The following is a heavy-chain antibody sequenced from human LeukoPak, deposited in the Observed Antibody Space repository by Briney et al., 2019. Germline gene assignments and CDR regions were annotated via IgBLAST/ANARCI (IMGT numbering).Heavy chain of an antibody. D-gene: IGHD3-16*01. Sequence: PGGSLRLSCAASGFTFSSYAMSWVRQAPGKGLEWVSSISSSSSYIYYADSVKGRFTISRDNAKNSLYLQMNSLRAEDTAVYYCARGLLMTPEAFGIWGQGTMVTVSS. J-gene: IGHJ3*02. CDR2: ISSSSSYI. CDR3: ARGLLMTPEAFGI. V-gene: IGHV3-21*01. CDR1: GFTFSSYA.